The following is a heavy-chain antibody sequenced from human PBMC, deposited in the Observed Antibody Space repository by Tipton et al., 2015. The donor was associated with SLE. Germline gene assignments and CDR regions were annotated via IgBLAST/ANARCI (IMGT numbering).Heavy chain of an antibody. CDR3: ARSGVSGVDD. D-gene: IGHD6-19*01. V-gene: IGHV3-74*01. J-gene: IGHJ4*02. CDR1: GFTFSTYW. Sequence: SLRLSCTASGFTFSTYWMHWVRQAPGKGLVWGSRVNNDGSGTIYADSVKGRFTISRANAKNTLYLQMNSLRGGDTAVYYCARSGVSGVDDWGQGTLVTVSS. CDR2: VNNDGSGT.